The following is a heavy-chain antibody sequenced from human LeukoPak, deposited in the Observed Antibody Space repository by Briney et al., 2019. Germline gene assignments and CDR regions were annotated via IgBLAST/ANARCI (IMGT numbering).Heavy chain of an antibody. J-gene: IGHJ5*02. V-gene: IGHV4-61*02. CDR3: ARGGYCTNGVCYLGFDP. Sequence: SETLSLTCTVSGGSISSGSYYWSWIRQPAGKGLEWIVRIYTSGSTNYNPSLKSRVTISVDTSKNQFSLKLSSVTAADAAVYYCARGGYCTNGVCYLGFDPWGQGTLVTVSS. D-gene: IGHD2-8*01. CDR2: IYTSGST. CDR1: GGSISSGSYY.